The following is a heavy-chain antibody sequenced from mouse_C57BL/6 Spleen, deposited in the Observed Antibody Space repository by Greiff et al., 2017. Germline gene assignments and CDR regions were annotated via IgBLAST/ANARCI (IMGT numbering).Heavy chain of an antibody. CDR2: ISSGSSTI. CDR3: AKSFYGNYVDYAMDY. V-gene: IGHV5-17*01. Sequence: EVQLVESGGGLVKPGGSLKLSCAASGFTFSDYGMHWVRQAPEKGLEWVAYISSGSSTIYYAATVKGRFTISRDNAKNTLFLQMTSLRSEDTAMYYCAKSFYGNYVDYAMDYWGQGTSVTVSS. CDR1: GFTFSDYG. D-gene: IGHD2-10*01. J-gene: IGHJ4*01.